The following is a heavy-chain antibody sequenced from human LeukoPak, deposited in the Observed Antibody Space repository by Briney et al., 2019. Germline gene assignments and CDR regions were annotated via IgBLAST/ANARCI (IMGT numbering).Heavy chain of an antibody. D-gene: IGHD2-15*01. V-gene: IGHV3-66*04. CDR2: IYSGGST. J-gene: IGHJ3*02. CDR1: GFTFSNAW. CDR3: ARLSDYCDAFDI. Sequence: PGGSLRLSCAASGFTFSNAWMSWVRQAPGKGLEWVSVIYSGGSTYYADSVKGRFTISRDNSKNTLYLQMNSLRAEDTAVYYCARLSDYCDAFDIWGQGTMVTVSS.